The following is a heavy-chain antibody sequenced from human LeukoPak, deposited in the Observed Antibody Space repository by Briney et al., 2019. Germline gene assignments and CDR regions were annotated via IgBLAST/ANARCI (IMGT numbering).Heavy chain of an antibody. J-gene: IGHJ6*03. Sequence: GGSLRLSCAASGFTFSSYGMHWVRQAPGKGLEWVAFIRYDGSNKYYADSVKGRFTISRDNAKNSLYLQMNSLRAEDTAVYYCAREVGDPYYYMDVWGKGTTVTVSS. CDR3: AREVGDPYYYMDV. D-gene: IGHD3-10*01. CDR1: GFTFSSYG. V-gene: IGHV3-30*02. CDR2: IRYDGSNK.